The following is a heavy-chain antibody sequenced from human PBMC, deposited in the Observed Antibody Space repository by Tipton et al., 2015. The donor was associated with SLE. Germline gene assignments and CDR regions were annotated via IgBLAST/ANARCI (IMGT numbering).Heavy chain of an antibody. Sequence: TLSLTCTVSGASIRSTTFYWGWIRQPPGKGLEWIGSISDSGSTHYNPSLKSRVTISVDTSKNQLSLKVSSVTAADTAVYYCARHPDFWSGQRWFDPWGQGTLVTVSS. D-gene: IGHD3-3*01. V-gene: IGHV4-39*01. CDR3: ARHPDFWSGQRWFDP. CDR2: ISDSGST. J-gene: IGHJ5*02. CDR1: GASIRSTTFY.